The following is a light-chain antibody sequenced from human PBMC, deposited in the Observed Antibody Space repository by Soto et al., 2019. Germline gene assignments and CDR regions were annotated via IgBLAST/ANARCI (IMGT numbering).Light chain of an antibody. V-gene: IGKV3-20*01. CDR1: QSVSSSY. CDR2: GAS. Sequence: EIVLTQSPGTLSLSPGERATLSCRASQSVSSSYLAWYQQKPGQAPRLLIHGASSRATGIPDRFSGSGSGTDFTLTISRLEPEDFAVYYCQQYGSAPRRFGQGTKVDI. CDR3: QQYGSAPRR. J-gene: IGKJ1*01.